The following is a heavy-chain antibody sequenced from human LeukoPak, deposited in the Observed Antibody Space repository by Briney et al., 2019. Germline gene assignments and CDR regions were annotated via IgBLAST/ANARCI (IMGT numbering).Heavy chain of an antibody. CDR1: GGSISSYY. Sequence: SETLSLTCTVSGGSISSYYWSWIRQPAGKGLEWIGRIYTSGSTNYNPSLKSRVTMSVDTSKNQFSLKLSSVTAADTAVYYCARVVQSTDSSGFYLPEYFQHWGQGTLVTVSS. V-gene: IGHV4-4*07. CDR2: IYTSGST. CDR3: ARVVQSTDSSGFYLPEYFQH. J-gene: IGHJ1*01. D-gene: IGHD3-22*01.